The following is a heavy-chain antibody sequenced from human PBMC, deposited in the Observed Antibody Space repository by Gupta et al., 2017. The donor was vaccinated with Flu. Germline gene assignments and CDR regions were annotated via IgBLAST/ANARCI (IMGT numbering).Heavy chain of an antibody. V-gene: IGHV4-39*01. CDR1: DGSISSSRYY. J-gene: IGHJ5*02. CDR2: SGST. CDR3: ARLKSSYDSSGPPGWFDP. D-gene: IGHD3-22*01. Sequence: QLQLQESGPGLVKPSETLSLTCIVSDGSISSSRYYWGWFRQPPGKGLEWIGSSGSTYYNPSLKSRVTISVDTSKNLFSLNLRSLTASDTAVYYCARLKSSYDSSGPPGWFDPWGQGTLVTVSS.